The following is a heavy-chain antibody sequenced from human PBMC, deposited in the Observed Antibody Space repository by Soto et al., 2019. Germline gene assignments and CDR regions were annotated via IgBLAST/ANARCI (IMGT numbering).Heavy chain of an antibody. CDR3: ASAQNSAWYVTY. V-gene: IGHV3-7*01. CDR1: GFTFTNYW. D-gene: IGHD6-19*01. J-gene: IGHJ4*02. Sequence: GGSLRLSCAVSGFTFTNYWMTWVRQAPGKGLEWVANIKYDGSEKYYVDSVKGRFTISRDNAKNSLSLQMNSLRAEDTAVYYCASAQNSAWYVTYWGQGTLVTVSS. CDR2: IKYDGSEK.